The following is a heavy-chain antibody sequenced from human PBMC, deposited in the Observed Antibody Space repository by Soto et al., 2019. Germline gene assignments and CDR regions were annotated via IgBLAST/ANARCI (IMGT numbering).Heavy chain of an antibody. CDR1: GGSFSGYY. Sequence: PSETLSLTCAVYGGSFSGYYWSWIRQPPGKGLEWIGEINHSGSTNYNPSLKSRVTISVDTSKNQFSLKLSSVTAADTAVYYCARLRSLVPYYYYGMDVWGQGTTVT. CDR2: INHSGST. V-gene: IGHV4-34*01. CDR3: ARLRSLVPYYYYGMDV. D-gene: IGHD6-13*01. J-gene: IGHJ6*02.